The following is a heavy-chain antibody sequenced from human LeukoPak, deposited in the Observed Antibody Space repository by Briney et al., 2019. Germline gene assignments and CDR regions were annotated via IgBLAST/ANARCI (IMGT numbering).Heavy chain of an antibody. J-gene: IGHJ4*02. V-gene: IGHV4-59*01. CDR2: IYYSGRT. Sequence: SETLSLTCTVSGGSISSYYWSWIRQPPGKGLEWVGYIYYSGRTNYNPSLKSRVTISVDTSKNQFSLKLSSVTAADTAVYYCAREGGMIAVDWGQGTLVTVSS. CDR1: GGSISSYY. D-gene: IGHD3-22*01. CDR3: AREGGMIAVD.